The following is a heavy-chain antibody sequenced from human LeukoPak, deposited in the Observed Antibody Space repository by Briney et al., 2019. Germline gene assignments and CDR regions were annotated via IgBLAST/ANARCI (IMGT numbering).Heavy chain of an antibody. CDR3: AKGSYEANYYYGMDV. D-gene: IGHD5-12*01. CDR2: ISGRGSRI. J-gene: IGHJ6*02. V-gene: IGHV3-23*01. CDR1: GFTFSSYA. Sequence: PGGSLRPSCAASGFTFSSYAISWVRQAPGKGLEWVSAISGRGSRIYYADSVKGRFTISRDNSKNTLYLQMNTLRPEDTAVYYCAKGSYEANYYYGMDVWGQGTTVTVSS.